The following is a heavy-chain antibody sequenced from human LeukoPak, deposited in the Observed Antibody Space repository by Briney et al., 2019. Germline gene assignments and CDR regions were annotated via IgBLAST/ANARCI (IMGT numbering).Heavy chain of an antibody. Sequence: ASVKVSCKASGYTFTGYYIHWVPQAPGQGLEWMGWINPNSGGTNSAQKFQVRITLTRETSISTAYMELSRVGSDDTAVYYCAAGPVYDYFEFWGQGTLVTVSS. CDR2: INPNSGGT. CDR1: GYTFTGYY. J-gene: IGHJ4*02. CDR3: AAGPVYDYFEF. D-gene: IGHD3-22*01. V-gene: IGHV1-2*02.